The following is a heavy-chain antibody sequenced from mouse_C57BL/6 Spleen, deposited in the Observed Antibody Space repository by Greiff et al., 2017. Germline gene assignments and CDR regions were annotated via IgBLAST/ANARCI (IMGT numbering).Heavy chain of an antibody. CDR2: IHPNSGST. V-gene: IGHV1-64*01. Sequence: QVQLQQPGAELVKPGASVKLSCKASGYTFTSYWMHWVKQSPGQGLEWIGMIHPNSGSTNYNEKFKSKATLTVDKSSSTAYMQLSSLTSEDSAVYYCAYYGSSDWYFDVWGTGTTVTVSS. J-gene: IGHJ1*03. CDR3: AYYGSSDWYFDV. CDR1: GYTFTSYW. D-gene: IGHD1-1*01.